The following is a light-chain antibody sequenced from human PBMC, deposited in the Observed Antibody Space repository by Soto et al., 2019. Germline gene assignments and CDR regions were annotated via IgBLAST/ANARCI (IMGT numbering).Light chain of an antibody. CDR2: EVI. J-gene: IGLJ1*01. Sequence: QPVLTQPPSASGSPGQSVTISCTGTSSDVGGCNHVSWYQQHPGKAPKLLIYEVIKRPSGVPDRFSGSKSGNTASLTVSGLQAEDEADYYCSSYAGSNNFGYVFGTGTKVTVL. CDR1: SSDVGGCNH. V-gene: IGLV2-8*01. CDR3: SSYAGSNNFGYV.